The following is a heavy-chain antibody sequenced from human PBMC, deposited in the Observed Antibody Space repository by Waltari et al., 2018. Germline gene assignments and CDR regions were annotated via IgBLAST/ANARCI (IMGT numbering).Heavy chain of an antibody. Sequence: EVQLVESGGGLVQPGGSLRLSCAASGFTFSSYSMNWVRQAPGKGLEWVSYISSSSTIYYADSVKGRFTISRDNAKNSLYLQMNSLRAEDTAVYYCATVGYDFWSGYYTYWGQGTLVTVSS. D-gene: IGHD3-3*01. CDR1: GFTFSSYS. V-gene: IGHV3-48*01. CDR2: ISSSSTI. J-gene: IGHJ4*02. CDR3: ATVGYDFWSGYYTY.